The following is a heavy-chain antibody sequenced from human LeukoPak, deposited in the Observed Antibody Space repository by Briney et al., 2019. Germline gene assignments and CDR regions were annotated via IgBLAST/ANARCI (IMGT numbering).Heavy chain of an antibody. CDR1: GGSISSGSYY. V-gene: IGHV4-61*02. D-gene: IGHD3-22*01. Sequence: SQTLSLTCTVSGGSISSGSYYWSWIRQPAGKGLEWIGRIYTSGSTNYNPSLKSRVTISVDTSKNQFSLKLSSVTAADTAVYYCACLTTADAFVWGQGTMVTVSS. J-gene: IGHJ3*01. CDR2: IYTSGST. CDR3: ACLTTADAFV.